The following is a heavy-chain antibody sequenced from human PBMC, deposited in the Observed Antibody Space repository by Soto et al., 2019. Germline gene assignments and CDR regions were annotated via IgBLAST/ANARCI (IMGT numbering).Heavy chain of an antibody. CDR1: GYTFTSYA. Sequence: GASVKVSCKASGYTFTSYAMHWVRQAPGQRLEWMGWINAGNGNTKYSQKFQGRVTITRDTSASTAYMELNSLRPEDTAVYYCVKDRSDTWSFDYWGQGTLVTVSS. D-gene: IGHD2-8*02. J-gene: IGHJ4*02. CDR3: VKDRSDTWSFDY. CDR2: INAGNGNT. V-gene: IGHV1-3*01.